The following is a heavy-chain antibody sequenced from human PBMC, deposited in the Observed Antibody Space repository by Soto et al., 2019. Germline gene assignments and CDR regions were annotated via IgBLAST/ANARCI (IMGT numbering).Heavy chain of an antibody. CDR3: ARDDEYSGNGMDV. CDR1: EFTFSNYG. CDR2: ILNDGSNR. V-gene: IGHV3-33*01. J-gene: IGHJ6*02. Sequence: QVQLVESGGGVDQPGRSLRLSCAASEFTFSNYGMHWVRQAPGKGLEWVAVILNDGSNRYHADSVKDRFTISRDNSKNTLYLQMNSLRAEDTAVYYCARDDEYSGNGMDVWGQGTTVTVS. D-gene: IGHD3-10*01.